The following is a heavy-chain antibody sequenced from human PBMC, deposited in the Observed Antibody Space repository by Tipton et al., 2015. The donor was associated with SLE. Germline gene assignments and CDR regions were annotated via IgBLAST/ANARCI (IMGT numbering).Heavy chain of an antibody. J-gene: IGHJ4*02. CDR3: ASSSGYFDY. CDR1: GGSISGDY. D-gene: IGHD3-22*01. Sequence: TLSLTCAVYGGSISGDYWSWIRQPPGKGLEWIGEISDSEITDYNPSLKSRVTISVDTSKNQFSLKLSSVTAADTAVYYCASSSGYFDYWGQGTLVTVSS. V-gene: IGHV4-34*01. CDR2: ISDSEIT.